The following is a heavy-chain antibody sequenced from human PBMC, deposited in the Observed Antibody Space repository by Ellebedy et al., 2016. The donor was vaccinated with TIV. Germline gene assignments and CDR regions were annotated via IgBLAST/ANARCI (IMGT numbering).Heavy chain of an antibody. V-gene: IGHV4-39*07. CDR2: IYYSGST. D-gene: IGHD6-13*01. Sequence: SETLSLTXTVSGGSISSSSYYWGWIRQPPGKGLEWIGSIYYSGSTYYNPSLKSRVTISVDTSKNQFSLKLSSVTAAETAVYYCARDVAAAGTGVFDYWGLGTLVTVSS. J-gene: IGHJ4*02. CDR1: GGSISSSSYY. CDR3: ARDVAAAGTGVFDY.